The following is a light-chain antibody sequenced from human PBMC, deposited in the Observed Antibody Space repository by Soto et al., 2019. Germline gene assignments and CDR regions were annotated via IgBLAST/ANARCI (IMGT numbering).Light chain of an antibody. CDR1: SSDVGSYNL. J-gene: IGLJ1*01. Sequence: QSALSQPASVSGSPGQSITISCTGTSSDVGSYNLVSWYQKHPGRAPKLLIYEGSKRPSGVSNRFSGSKSANTASLTISGLQPEDEADYFCSSYGGRSTDVFGPGTKLTVL. CDR2: EGS. CDR3: SSYGGRSTDV. V-gene: IGLV2-23*01.